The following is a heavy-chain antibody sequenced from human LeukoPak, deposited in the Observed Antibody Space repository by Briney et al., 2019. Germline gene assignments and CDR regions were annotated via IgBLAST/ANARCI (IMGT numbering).Heavy chain of an antibody. Sequence: SETLSLTCSVSGGSISSSNYYWGWIRQPPGKGLEWVGSMYYSGSTYYDPSLKSRVTISVDTSKNQVSLKLSSVTAADTAVYYCARRGSSGRSFDHWGQGTLVIVSS. CDR1: GGSISSSNYY. V-gene: IGHV4-39*01. J-gene: IGHJ4*02. CDR3: ARRGSSGRSFDH. CDR2: MYYSGST. D-gene: IGHD6-25*01.